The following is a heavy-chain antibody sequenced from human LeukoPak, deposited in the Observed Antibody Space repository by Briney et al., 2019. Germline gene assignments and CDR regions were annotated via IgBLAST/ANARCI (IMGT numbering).Heavy chain of an antibody. CDR3: ARRGNGKAGPLDY. CDR2: TYYSGTT. J-gene: IGHJ4*02. V-gene: IGHV4-59*08. CDR1: GGSISSYY. D-gene: IGHD1-26*01. Sequence: SETLSLTCTVSGGSISSYYWSWIRQPPGKVLEWIGYTYYSGTTNYNPSLKSRVIISVDTSQNQFSLKLSSVTAADTAVYYCARRGNGKAGPLDYWGQGTLVTVSS.